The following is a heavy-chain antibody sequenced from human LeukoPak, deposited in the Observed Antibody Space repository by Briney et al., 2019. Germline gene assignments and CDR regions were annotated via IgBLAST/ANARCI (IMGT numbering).Heavy chain of an antibody. D-gene: IGHD3-22*01. CDR2: IRVYNGNT. J-gene: IGHJ6*03. Sequence: ASVKVSCKASGYTFTSYGINWARQAPGQGLEWMGWIRVYNGNTNYAQKLQGRVTMTTDTSTSTAYMELRSLRSDDTAVYYCARGPGGRSGYYPLEDYYYYYYMDVWGKGTTVTVSS. V-gene: IGHV1-18*01. CDR1: GYTFTSYG. CDR3: ARGPGGRSGYYPLEDYYYYYYMDV.